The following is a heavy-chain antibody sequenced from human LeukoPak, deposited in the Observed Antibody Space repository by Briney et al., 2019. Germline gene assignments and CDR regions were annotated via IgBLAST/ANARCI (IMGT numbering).Heavy chain of an antibody. V-gene: IGHV3-53*01. J-gene: IGHJ4*02. CDR1: GFTVSSNY. D-gene: IGHD3-3*01. CDR3: AKGPGTYDFWSGHDY. Sequence: GGSLRLSCAAPGFTVSSNYMSWVRQAPGKGLEWVSVIYSGGSTYYADSVKGRFTISRDNSKNTLYLQMNSLRAEDTAVYYCAKGPGTYDFWSGHDYWGQGTLVTVSS. CDR2: IYSGGST.